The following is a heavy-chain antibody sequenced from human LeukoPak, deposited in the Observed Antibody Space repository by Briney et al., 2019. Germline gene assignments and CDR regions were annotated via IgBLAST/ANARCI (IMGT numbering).Heavy chain of an antibody. D-gene: IGHD5-12*01. CDR3: ARDGRAVATNFDY. J-gene: IGHJ4*02. CDR2: MKPNSGNT. V-gene: IGHV1-8*03. Sequence: ASVKVSCKASGCTFTNYDIHWVRQATGQGLEWMGWMKPNSGNTGYAQKFQGRVTISRNTSINTAYMELSSLRSEDTAVYYCARDGRAVATNFDYWGQGTLVTVSS. CDR1: GCTFTNYD.